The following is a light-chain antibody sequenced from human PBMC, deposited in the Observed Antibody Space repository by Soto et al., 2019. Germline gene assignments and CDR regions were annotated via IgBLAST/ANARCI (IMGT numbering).Light chain of an antibody. CDR3: QQYRNWPET. V-gene: IGKV3-15*01. J-gene: IGKJ1*01. CDR2: GAS. CDR1: QSVSSN. Sequence: EIVMTQSPATLSVSPGERATLSCRASQSVSSNLAWYQQKPGQAPRLLIYGASTRATGIPARFSGSGSGTEFTLTISSLQSEDFAVYYCQQYRNWPETFGQGTKVDI.